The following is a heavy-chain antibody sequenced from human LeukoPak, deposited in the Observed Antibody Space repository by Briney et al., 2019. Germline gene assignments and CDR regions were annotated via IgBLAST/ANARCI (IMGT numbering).Heavy chain of an antibody. Sequence: ASVKVSCKASGYTFTGYYMHWVRQAPGQGPEWMGIINPSGGSTSYAQKFQGRVTMTRDTSTSTVYMELSSLRSEDTAVYYCAAIVGATRWFDPWGQGTLVTVSS. V-gene: IGHV1-46*01. CDR1: GYTFTGYY. J-gene: IGHJ5*02. CDR2: INPSGGST. D-gene: IGHD1-26*01. CDR3: AAIVGATRWFDP.